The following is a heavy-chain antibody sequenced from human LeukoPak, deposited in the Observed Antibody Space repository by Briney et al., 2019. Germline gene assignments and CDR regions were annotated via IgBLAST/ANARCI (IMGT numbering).Heavy chain of an antibody. CDR1: GGSIRSGGYY. CDR2: IYYSGST. Sequence: PSETLSLTCTVSGGSIRSGGYYWSWIRQPPGKGLEWIGYIYYSGSTNYNPSLKSRVTISVDTSKNQFSLKLSSVTAADTAVYYCARDRVRGNSNPFFDYWGQGTLVTVSS. J-gene: IGHJ4*02. CDR3: ARDRVRGNSNPFFDY. V-gene: IGHV4-61*08. D-gene: IGHD4-11*01.